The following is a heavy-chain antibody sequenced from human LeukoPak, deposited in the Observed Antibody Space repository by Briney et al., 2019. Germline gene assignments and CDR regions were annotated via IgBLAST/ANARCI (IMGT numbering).Heavy chain of an antibody. CDR1: GFTPRSSS. Sequence: GGSLRLSCAGSGFTPRSSSMNWVRQAPGKGREWVSSISSSGTYMYYADSVKGRFTISRDNAKNSLYLQMNTLRAEDTAVYYCARDTVLNFDFDIWGQGTMVTVSS. CDR3: ARDTVLNFDFDI. CDR2: ISSSGTYM. J-gene: IGHJ3*02. D-gene: IGHD3-9*01. V-gene: IGHV3-21*01.